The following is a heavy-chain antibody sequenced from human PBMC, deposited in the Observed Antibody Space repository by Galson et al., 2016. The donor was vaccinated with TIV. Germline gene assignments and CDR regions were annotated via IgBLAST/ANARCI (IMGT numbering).Heavy chain of an antibody. Sequence: TLSLTCAVSGYAIKSGYYLGWIRQPPGKGLQWIGSIYESGPTYYNPSLKSRLTMSVDTSKNQFSLKLSSVTAADKAVYYCVREGSTVTMHHYFGMDVWGQGTSVTVSS. CDR3: VREGSTVTMHHYFGMDV. V-gene: IGHV4-38-2*02. CDR2: IYESGPT. J-gene: IGHJ6*02. D-gene: IGHD4-17*01. CDR1: GYAIKSGYY.